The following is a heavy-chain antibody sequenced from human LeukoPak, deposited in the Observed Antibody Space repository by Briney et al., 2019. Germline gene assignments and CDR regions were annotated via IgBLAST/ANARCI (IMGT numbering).Heavy chain of an antibody. J-gene: IGHJ6*02. CDR3: ARDLYGMDV. CDR2: IYTSGST. CDR1: GDSISSGSYY. Sequence: SQTLSLTCTVSGDSISSGSYYWSWIRQPAGKGLEWIGRIYTSGSTNYNPSLKSRVTISVDTSKNQFSLKLSSVTAADTAVYYCARDLYGMDVWGQGTTVTVSS. V-gene: IGHV4-61*02.